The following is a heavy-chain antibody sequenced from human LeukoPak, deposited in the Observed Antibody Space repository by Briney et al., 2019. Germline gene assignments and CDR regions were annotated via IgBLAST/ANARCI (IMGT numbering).Heavy chain of an antibody. CDR1: GYTFTSYY. CDR3: ATYQQLATNLFDY. Sequence: ASVKVSCKASGYTFTSYYMHWVRQATGQGLEWMGWMNPNSGNTGYAQKFQGRVTMTRNTSISTAYMELSSLRSEDTAVYYCATYQQLATNLFDYWGQGTLVTVSS. D-gene: IGHD6-13*01. V-gene: IGHV1-8*02. J-gene: IGHJ4*02. CDR2: MNPNSGNT.